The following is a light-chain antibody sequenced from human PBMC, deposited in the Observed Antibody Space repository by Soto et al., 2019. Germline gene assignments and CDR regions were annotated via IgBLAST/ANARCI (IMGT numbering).Light chain of an antibody. CDR2: GAS. CDR1: QSVRSTY. V-gene: IGKV3-20*01. CDR3: HQYGGALALT. Sequence: EIVLMQSPGTLSLSPGYAATLSCRASQSVRSTYLAWYQQKPGQAPRLLIYGASSRATGIPDRFSGSGSGTDFTLTIRRVEPDDFAVYYCHQYGGALALTFGRGTGLEIK. J-gene: IGKJ5*01.